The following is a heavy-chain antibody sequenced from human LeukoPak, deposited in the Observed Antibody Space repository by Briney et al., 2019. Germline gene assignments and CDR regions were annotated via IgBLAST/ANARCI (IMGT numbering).Heavy chain of an antibody. Sequence: SETLSLTCTVFGDSVTGYYLNWVRQPPGKGLEWIRHIYQIGTTHYNPSLKSRLTISADTSKNQFSLKLRSVTAADTAVYYCVIGVGWQPDYWGQGALVTVSS. CDR3: VIGVGWQPDY. J-gene: IGHJ4*02. D-gene: IGHD2-15*01. CDR1: GDSVTGYY. CDR2: IYQIGTT. V-gene: IGHV4-59*02.